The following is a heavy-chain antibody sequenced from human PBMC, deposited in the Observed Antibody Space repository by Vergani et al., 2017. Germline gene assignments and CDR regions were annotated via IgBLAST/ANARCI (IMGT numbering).Heavy chain of an antibody. J-gene: IGHJ4*02. V-gene: IGHV4-4*03. Sequence: QVQLQESGPGLVKPPGTLSLTCAVSGDSISSNNCWTWVRQPPGKGLEWIGEICHTEDSKYSPSLKSRVNVSVDESRNLFSLRLNSVTAADTAVYYCATIGYRRWGYYFDYWGQGTLVTVSS. CDR3: ATIGYRRWGYYFDY. CDR2: ICHTEDS. CDR1: GDSISSNNC. D-gene: IGHD2-2*02.